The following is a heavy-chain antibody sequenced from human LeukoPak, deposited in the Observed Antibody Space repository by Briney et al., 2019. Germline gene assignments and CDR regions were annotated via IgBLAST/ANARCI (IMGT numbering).Heavy chain of an antibody. Sequence: GGSLRLSCAASGFAFADYAIHWVRQSPGKGLEWVSLVTGDGDRTYYADSVKGRFTIYRDNSKNSLSLQMNSLGTEDTALYFCAKDLVGGGFYGLDVWGQGTTVTVSS. J-gene: IGHJ6*02. CDR2: VTGDGDRT. CDR1: GFAFADYA. D-gene: IGHD2-15*01. CDR3: AKDLVGGGFYGLDV. V-gene: IGHV3-43*02.